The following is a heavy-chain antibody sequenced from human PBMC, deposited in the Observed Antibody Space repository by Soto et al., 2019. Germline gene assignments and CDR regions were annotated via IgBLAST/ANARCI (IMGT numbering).Heavy chain of an antibody. Sequence: ASVKVSCKASGYSFTSNDINWVRQATGQGLEWMGWMNPNSDNTGYAQKFQGRLTMTRSTSTNTAYMELNSLTSEDTAVYYCAKIHRYSFPTSDDLDSWGQGTLVTGSS. CDR1: GYSFTSND. V-gene: IGHV1-8*01. D-gene: IGHD5-18*01. CDR3: AKIHRYSFPTSDDLDS. J-gene: IGHJ4*02. CDR2: MNPNSDNT.